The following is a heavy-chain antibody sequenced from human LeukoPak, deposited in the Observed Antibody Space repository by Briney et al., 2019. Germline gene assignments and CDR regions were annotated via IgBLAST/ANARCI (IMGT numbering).Heavy chain of an antibody. V-gene: IGHV1-46*01. D-gene: IGHD3-16*01. J-gene: IGHJ4*02. CDR1: GYTFTSYY. Sequence: ASVKVSCKASGYTFTSYYMHWVRQAPGQGLEWMGIINPNGGNTRYAQKFQGRVTMTRDTSTSTVYMELSSLRSEDTAVYCCARAKESGLVPKYYFDYWGQGTLVTVSS. CDR3: ARAKESGLVPKYYFDY. CDR2: INPNGGNT.